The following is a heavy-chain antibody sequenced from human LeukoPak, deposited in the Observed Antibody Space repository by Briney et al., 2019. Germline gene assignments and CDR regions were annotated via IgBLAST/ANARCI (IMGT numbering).Heavy chain of an antibody. Sequence: ASVKVSCKASGYTFTGYYMHWVRQAPGQGLEWMGRINPNSGGTNYAQKFQGRVTMTRDTSISTACMELSRLRSDDTAVYYCATLSGSYVSSGYWGQGTLVTVSS. CDR1: GYTFTGYY. CDR2: INPNSGGT. CDR3: ATLSGSYVSSGY. J-gene: IGHJ4*02. D-gene: IGHD1-26*01. V-gene: IGHV1-2*06.